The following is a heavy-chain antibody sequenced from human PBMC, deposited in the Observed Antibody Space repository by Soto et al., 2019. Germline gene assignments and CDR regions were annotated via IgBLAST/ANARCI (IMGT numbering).Heavy chain of an antibody. V-gene: IGHV1-46*01. J-gene: IGHJ4*02. CDR3: ARARSKAYCGGDCYHFDY. D-gene: IGHD2-21*02. Sequence: ASVKVSCKASGYTFTSYYMHWVRQAPGQGLEWMGIINPSGGSTSYAQKFQGRVTMTRDTSTSTVYMELSSLRSEDTAVYYCARARSKAYCGGDCYHFDYWGQGTLVTAPQ. CDR2: INPSGGST. CDR1: GYTFTSYY.